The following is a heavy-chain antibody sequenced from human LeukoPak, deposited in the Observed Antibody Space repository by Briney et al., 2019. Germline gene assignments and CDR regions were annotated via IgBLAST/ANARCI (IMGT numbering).Heavy chain of an antibody. V-gene: IGHV1-69*04. D-gene: IGHD6-19*01. CDR2: IIPILGIA. J-gene: IGHJ4*02. CDR1: GGTFSSYA. CDR3: ARDISKGLIAVAGSDY. Sequence: SVKVSCKASGGTFSSYAISWVRQAPGQGLEWMGRIIPILGIANYAQKFQGRVTITADKSTSTAYMELSSLRSEDTAVYYCARDISKGLIAVAGSDYWGQGTLVTVSS.